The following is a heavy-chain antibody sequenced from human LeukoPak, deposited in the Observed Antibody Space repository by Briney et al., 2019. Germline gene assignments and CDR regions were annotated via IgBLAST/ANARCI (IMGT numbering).Heavy chain of an antibody. D-gene: IGHD3-10*01. CDR1: GYTLTELS. V-gene: IGHV1-24*01. J-gene: IGHJ2*01. CDR3: ARVDLWVSGPRHWYFDL. CDR2: FDPEDGET. Sequence: ASVNVSCKVSGYTLTELSMHWVRQAPGKGLEWKGGFDPEDGETIYAQKLQGRVTMTTDTSTSTAYMELRSLRSDDTAVYYCARVDLWVSGPRHWYFDLWGRGTLVTVSS.